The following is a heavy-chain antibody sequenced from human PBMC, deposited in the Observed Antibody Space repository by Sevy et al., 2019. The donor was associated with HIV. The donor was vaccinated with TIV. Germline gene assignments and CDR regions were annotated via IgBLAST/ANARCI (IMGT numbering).Heavy chain of an antibody. CDR3: ARISTVRGLFNYFDP. CDR1: GYTFSSFG. J-gene: IGHJ5*02. Sequence: ASMKVSCKASGYTFSSFGVSWVRQAPGQGLEWMGWIGAYNGNIKYAQNLQDRVTMTTDTSTSTAYMELTSLTSDEKAVYFCARISTVRGLFNYFDPWGQGTLVTVSS. D-gene: IGHD3-10*01. V-gene: IGHV1-18*01. CDR2: IGAYNGNI.